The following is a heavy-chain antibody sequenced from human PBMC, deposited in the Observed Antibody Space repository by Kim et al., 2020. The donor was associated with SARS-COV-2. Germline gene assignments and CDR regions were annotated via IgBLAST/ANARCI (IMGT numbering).Heavy chain of an antibody. Sequence: SETLSLTCAVYGGSFSGYYWSWIRQPPGKGLEWIGEINHSGSTNYNPSLKSRVTISVDTSKNQFSLKLSSVTAADTAVYYCARGPFRSGFYTPRRGWFDPWGQGTLVTVSS. CDR1: GGSFSGYY. J-gene: IGHJ5*02. D-gene: IGHD3-3*01. CDR2: INHSGST. CDR3: ARGPFRSGFYTPRRGWFDP. V-gene: IGHV4-34*01.